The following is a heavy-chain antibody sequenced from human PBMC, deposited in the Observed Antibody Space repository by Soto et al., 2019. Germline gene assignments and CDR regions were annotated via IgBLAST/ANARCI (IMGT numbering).Heavy chain of an antibody. CDR3: ARDRGRITGTDYFDY. CDR1: GGTFSSYT. J-gene: IGHJ4*02. D-gene: IGHD1-20*01. V-gene: IGHV1-69*04. Sequence: GASVKVSCKASGGTFSSYTIIWVRQAPGQGLEWMGRIIPILGIANYAQKFQGRVTITADKSTSTAYMELSSLRSEDTAVYYCARDRGRITGTDYFDYWGQGTPVTVSS. CDR2: IIPILGIA.